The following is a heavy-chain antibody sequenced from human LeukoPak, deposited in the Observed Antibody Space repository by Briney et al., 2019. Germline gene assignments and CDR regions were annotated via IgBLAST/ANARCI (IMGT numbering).Heavy chain of an antibody. CDR3: AKKGARDSSGYYHDY. Sequence: GGSLRLSCAASGFTFSSYAMSWVRQAPGKGLEWVSAISGSGGSTYYADSVKGRFTISRDNSKNTLYLQMNSLRAEDTAVYYCAKKGARDSSGYYHDYWGQGTLVTVSS. J-gene: IGHJ4*02. CDR1: GFTFSSYA. CDR2: ISGSGGST. D-gene: IGHD3-22*01. V-gene: IGHV3-23*01.